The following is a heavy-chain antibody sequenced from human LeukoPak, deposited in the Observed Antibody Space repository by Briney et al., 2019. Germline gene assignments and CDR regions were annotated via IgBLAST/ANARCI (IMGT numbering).Heavy chain of an antibody. J-gene: IGHJ4*02. V-gene: IGHV3-23*01. Sequence: GGSLRLSCAASGLTFSSYAMSWVRQAPGKGLEWVSVISGSGGNTYYPDSVKGRFTISRDNSKNTVYLQMNRLRVEDTAVYYCSGGGNWNYVNFWGRGTLVTVSS. CDR2: ISGSGGNT. CDR3: SGGGNWNYVNF. D-gene: IGHD1-1*01. CDR1: GLTFSSYA.